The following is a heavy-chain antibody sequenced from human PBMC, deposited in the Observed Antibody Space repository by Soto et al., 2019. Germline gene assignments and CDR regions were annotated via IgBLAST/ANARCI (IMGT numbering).Heavy chain of an antibody. J-gene: IGHJ4*02. D-gene: IGHD6-13*01. CDR2: IFYDGYT. CDR3: ARLQSAVPHY. CDR1: GDSISGSPYF. Sequence: QLQLQESGPGLVMPSETLSLTCTVSGDSISGSPYFWGWIRQPPGKRLEWIGSIFYDGYTIYTPSLRSRVTISLDTSKNQFSLKLTSVAVADTATYFCARLQSAVPHYWGQGTLVTVSS. V-gene: IGHV4-39*01.